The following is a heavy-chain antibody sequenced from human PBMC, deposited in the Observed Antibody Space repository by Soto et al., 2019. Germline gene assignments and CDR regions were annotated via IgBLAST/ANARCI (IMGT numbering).Heavy chain of an antibody. J-gene: IGHJ5*01. CDR1: GGSVSSGSYY. V-gene: IGHV4-61*01. D-gene: IGHD7-27*01. CDR2: IYYSGST. CDR3: ARGRYCLTGRCFPNWFDS. Sequence: SETLSLTCTVSGGSVSSGSYYWSWIRQPPGKGLEWIGYIYYSGSTNYNPSLKSRVTISVDTSKNQFSLNVTSVTAADTAVYFCARGRYCLTGRCFPNWFDSWGQGAWSPSPQ.